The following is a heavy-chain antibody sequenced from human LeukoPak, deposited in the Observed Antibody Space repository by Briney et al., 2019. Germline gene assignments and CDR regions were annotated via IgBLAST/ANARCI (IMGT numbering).Heavy chain of an antibody. V-gene: IGHV4-59*01. J-gene: IGHJ3*02. CDR1: GGSISSYY. Sequence: SETLSLTCTVSGGSISSYYWSWIRQPPGKGPEWIGYIYYSGSTNYNPSLKSRVTISVDTSKNQFSLKLSSVTAADTAVYYCARDRTYYYDSSRAFDIWGQGTMVTVSS. CDR3: ARDRTYYYDSSRAFDI. CDR2: IYYSGST. D-gene: IGHD3-22*01.